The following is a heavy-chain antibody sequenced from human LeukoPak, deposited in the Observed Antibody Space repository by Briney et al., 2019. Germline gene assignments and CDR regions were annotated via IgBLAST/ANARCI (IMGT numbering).Heavy chain of an antibody. CDR2: INHSGST. Sequence: PSETLSLTCGVSGGSISSTNWWTWIRQPPGRGLEWIGEINHSGSTNYNPSLKSRVTISVDTSKNQFSLKLSSVTAADTAVYYCARVKYGITGTGYRPKPGGRYFDYWGQGTLVTVSS. CDR3: ARVKYGITGTGYRPKPGGRYFDY. CDR1: GGSISSTNW. V-gene: IGHV4-4*02. D-gene: IGHD1-20*01. J-gene: IGHJ4*02.